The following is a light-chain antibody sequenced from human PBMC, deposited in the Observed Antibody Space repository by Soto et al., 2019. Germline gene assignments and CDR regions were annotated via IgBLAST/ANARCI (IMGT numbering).Light chain of an antibody. CDR2: GAS. Sequence: EIVLTQSPGTLSLSPGERATLSCRASQSVSSSYLAWYQQKPGQAPRLLIYGASSRATGIPDRFSGSGSGTDFTLTIRRLGPEDFAVYFRQQYGRSPLLTFGGGTKVEIK. CDR3: QQYGRSPLLT. V-gene: IGKV3-20*01. CDR1: QSVSSSY. J-gene: IGKJ4*01.